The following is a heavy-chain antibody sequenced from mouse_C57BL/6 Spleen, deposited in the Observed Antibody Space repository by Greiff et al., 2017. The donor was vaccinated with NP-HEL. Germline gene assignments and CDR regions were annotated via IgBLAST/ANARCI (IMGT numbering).Heavy chain of an antibody. CDR2: IRNKANGYTT. V-gene: IGHV7-3*01. CDR1: GFTFTDYY. CDR3: ARSPNYDYDGWFAY. Sequence: DVMLVESGGGLVQPGGSLSLSCAASGFTFTDYYMSWVRQPPGKALEWLGFIRNKANGYTTEYSVSVKGRFTISSDNTKIILYLKMNALRAENSATYYYARSPNYDYDGWFAYWGQGTLVTVSA. J-gene: IGHJ3*01. D-gene: IGHD2-4*01.